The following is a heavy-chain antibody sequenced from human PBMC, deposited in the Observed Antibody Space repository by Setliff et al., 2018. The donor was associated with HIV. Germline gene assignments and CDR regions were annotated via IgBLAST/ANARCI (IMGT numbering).Heavy chain of an antibody. Sequence: SETLSLTCGVSGDSITIGGYAWSWIRQPPGKGLQFIGYIYQSGITYYDSSLKSRVTISIDRSKNQFSLTLNFMTAADTAGYYCARGGPASPTWFDPWGQGTLVTVSS. D-gene: IGHD3-16*01. CDR1: GDSITIGGYA. CDR3: ARGGPASPTWFDP. J-gene: IGHJ5*02. V-gene: IGHV4-30-2*01. CDR2: IYQSGIT.